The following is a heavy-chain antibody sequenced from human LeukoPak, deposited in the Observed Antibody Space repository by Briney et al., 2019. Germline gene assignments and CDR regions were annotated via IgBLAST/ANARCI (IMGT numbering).Heavy chain of an antibody. CDR3: ARAKTMVRDSYYYYGMDV. CDR2: IIPIFGTA. Sequence: SVKVSCKASGGTFSSYAISWVRQAPGQGLEWMGEIIPIFGTANYAQKFQGRVTITADESTSTAYMELSSLRSEDTAVYYCARAKTMVRDSYYYYGMDVWGKGTTVTVSS. D-gene: IGHD3-10*01. CDR1: GGTFSSYA. V-gene: IGHV1-69*13. J-gene: IGHJ6*04.